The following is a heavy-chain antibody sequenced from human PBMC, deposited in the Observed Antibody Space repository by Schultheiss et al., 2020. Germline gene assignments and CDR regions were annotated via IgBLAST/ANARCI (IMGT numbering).Heavy chain of an antibody. Sequence: GGSLRLSCAASGFTFSGSAMHWVRQASGKGLEWVGRIRSKANSYATAYAASVKGRFTISRDDSKNTAYLQMNSLKTEDTAVYYCTRHTSYYDFWSGSRTYYYYGMDVWGQGTTVTVSS. D-gene: IGHD3-3*01. CDR2: IRSKANSYAT. V-gene: IGHV3-73*01. CDR3: TRHTSYYDFWSGSRTYYYYGMDV. CDR1: GFTFSGSA. J-gene: IGHJ6*02.